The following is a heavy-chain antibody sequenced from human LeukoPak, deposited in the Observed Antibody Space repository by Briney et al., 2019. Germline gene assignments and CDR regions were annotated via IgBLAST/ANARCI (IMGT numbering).Heavy chain of an antibody. CDR1: GYTFAAYG. V-gene: IGHV1-2*02. CDR3: ARERNYGDYGNAFDV. J-gene: IGHJ3*01. CDR2: INPKRGVA. D-gene: IGHD4-17*01. Sequence: ASVKVSCKASGYTFAAYGISWVRQAPGQGLEWMRCINPKRGVATYAQKFQGRVTMTRDTSITTAYMEVTRLRSDDTTIYYCARERNYGDYGNAFDVWGQGTKVTVSS.